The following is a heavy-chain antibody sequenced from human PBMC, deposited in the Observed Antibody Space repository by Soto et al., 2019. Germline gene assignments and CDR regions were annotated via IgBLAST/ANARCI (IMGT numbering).Heavy chain of an antibody. V-gene: IGHV4-59*01. CDR1: GGPSSSYY. CDR2: IYYSGST. J-gene: IGHJ3*02. D-gene: IGHD6-19*01. CDR3: ARVEAVAGYDAFDI. Sequence: SEALYVTCIDPGGPSSSYYWSWIRQPPGKGLEWIGYIYYSGSTNYNPSLKSRVTISVDTSKNQFSLKLSSVTAADTAVYYCARVEAVAGYDAFDIWGQGTMVTVSS.